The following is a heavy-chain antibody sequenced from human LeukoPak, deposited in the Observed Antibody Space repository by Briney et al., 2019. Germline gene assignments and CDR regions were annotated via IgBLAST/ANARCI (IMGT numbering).Heavy chain of an antibody. CDR3: ARGYDYGDYVEDFDY. J-gene: IGHJ4*02. CDR2: ITVYNGNT. CDR1: GYTFTSYP. Sequence: ASVKVSCKASGYTFTSYPISWVRQAPGQGLEWMGWITVYNGNTNYAQNLQGRVTMTTDTSTSTAYMELRSLRSDDTAVYYCARGYDYGDYVEDFDYWGQGTLVTVSS. D-gene: IGHD4-17*01. V-gene: IGHV1-18*01.